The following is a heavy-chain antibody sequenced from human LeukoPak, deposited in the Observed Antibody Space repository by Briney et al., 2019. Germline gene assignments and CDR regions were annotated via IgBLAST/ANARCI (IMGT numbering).Heavy chain of an antibody. CDR1: GFTFSSYW. J-gene: IGHJ4*02. CDR3: AKRDGYNSNYFDY. CDR2: ISGSGGST. Sequence: GGSLRLSCAASGFTFSSYWMSWVRQAPGKGLEWVSAISGSGGSTYYADSVKGRFTISRDNSKNTLYLQMNSLRAEDTAVYYCAKRDGYNSNYFDYWGQGTLVTVSS. V-gene: IGHV3-23*01. D-gene: IGHD5-24*01.